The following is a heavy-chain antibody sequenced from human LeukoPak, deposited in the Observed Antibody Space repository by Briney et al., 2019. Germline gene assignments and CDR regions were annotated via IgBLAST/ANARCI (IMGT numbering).Heavy chain of an antibody. CDR3: ARHRDIVVVWFDP. D-gene: IGHD2-15*01. J-gene: IGHJ5*02. CDR2: IYYSGST. CDR1: GGSISSSSYY. Sequence: SETLSLTCTVSGGSISSSSYYWGWIRQPPGKGLEWIGSIYYSGSTYYNPSLKSRVTISVDASKNQFSLKLSSVTAADTAVYYCARHRDIVVVWFDPWGQGTLVTVSS. V-gene: IGHV4-39*01.